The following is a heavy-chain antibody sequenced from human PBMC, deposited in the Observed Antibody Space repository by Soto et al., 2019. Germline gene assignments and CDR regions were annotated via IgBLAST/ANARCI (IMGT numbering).Heavy chain of an antibody. Sequence: LRLSCAAFGFPVSRYSMSWGRQAPGEGLEWVSGFSTGGDGGTTYYIDSVKGRFTISRDNSKNMLFLQMNSLRGEDTAIYYCAKKVNSGPGSQYFDFWGQGTLVTVSS. V-gene: IGHV3-23*01. D-gene: IGHD3-10*01. CDR1: GFPVSRYS. J-gene: IGHJ4*02. CDR2: FSTGGDGGTT. CDR3: AKKVNSGPGSQYFDF.